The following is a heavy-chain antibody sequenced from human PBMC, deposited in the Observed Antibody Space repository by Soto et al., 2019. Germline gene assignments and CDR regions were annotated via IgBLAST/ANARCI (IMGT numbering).Heavy chain of an antibody. Sequence: PGESLKISCKGSGYSFTSYWISWVRQMPGKGLEWMGRIDPSDSYTNYSPSFQGHVTISADKSISTAYLQWSSLKASDTAMYYCARQGFLEFPAPYYYYGMDVWGQGTTVTVSS. V-gene: IGHV5-10-1*01. CDR3: ARQGFLEFPAPYYYYGMDV. CDR2: IDPSDSYT. J-gene: IGHJ6*02. D-gene: IGHD3-3*01. CDR1: GYSFTSYW.